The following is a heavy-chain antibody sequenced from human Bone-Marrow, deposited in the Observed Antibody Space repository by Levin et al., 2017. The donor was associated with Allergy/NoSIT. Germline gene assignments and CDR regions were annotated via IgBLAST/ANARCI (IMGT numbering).Heavy chain of an antibody. J-gene: IGHJ4*02. CDR3: ARFGGPFFRGVAHRDY. D-gene: IGHD3-10*01. CDR1: GGSFSGYY. CDR2: INHSGST. V-gene: IGHV4-34*01. Sequence: SQTLSLTCAVYGGSFSGYYWSWIRQPPGKGLEWIGEINHSGSTNYNPSLKSRVTISVDTSKNQFSLKLSSVTAADTAVYYCARFGGPFFRGVAHRDYWGQGTLVTVSS.